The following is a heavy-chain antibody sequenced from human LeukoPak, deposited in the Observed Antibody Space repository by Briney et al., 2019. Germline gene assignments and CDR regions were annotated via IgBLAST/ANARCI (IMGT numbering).Heavy chain of an antibody. D-gene: IGHD3-22*01. CDR3: ARDNGRYYYDSSGYSFDY. V-gene: IGHV1-69*04. Sequence: SVKVSCKASGGTFSSYAISWVRQAPGQGLEWMGRIIPILGIANYAQKFQGRVTITADKSTSTAYMELSSLRSEDTAVYYCARDNGRYYYDSSGYSFDYWGQGTLVTVSS. CDR1: GGTFSSYA. J-gene: IGHJ4*02. CDR2: IIPILGIA.